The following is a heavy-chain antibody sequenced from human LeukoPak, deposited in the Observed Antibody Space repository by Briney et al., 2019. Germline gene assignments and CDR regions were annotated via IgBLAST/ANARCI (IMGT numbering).Heavy chain of an antibody. V-gene: IGHV3-23*01. CDR2: ISDSGGST. Sequence: GGSLRLSCAVSGFTFSSYAMSWVRQAPGKGLEWVSVISDSGGSTYYADSAKGRFTISRDNAKNTLYLQMNSLRAEDTAVYYCARDRWELDAFDIWGQGTMVTVSS. J-gene: IGHJ3*02. D-gene: IGHD1-26*01. CDR1: GFTFSSYA. CDR3: ARDRWELDAFDI.